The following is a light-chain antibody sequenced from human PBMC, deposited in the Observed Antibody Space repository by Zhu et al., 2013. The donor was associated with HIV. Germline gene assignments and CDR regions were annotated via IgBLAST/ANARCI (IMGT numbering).Light chain of an antibody. CDR1: QSVRSN. CDR3: QQYNSWPPIT. CDR2: GAS. Sequence: EIVLTQSPGTLSLSPGERATLSCRASQSVRSNCLAWYQQKPGQAPRLLIYGASTRATGVPARFSGSGSGTEFTLTISSLQSEDSALYYCQQYNSWPPITFGQGTRLEIK. J-gene: IGKJ5*01. V-gene: IGKV3-15*01.